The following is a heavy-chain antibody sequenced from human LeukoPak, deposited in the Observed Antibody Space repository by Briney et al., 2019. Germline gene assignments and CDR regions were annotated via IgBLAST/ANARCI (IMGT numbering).Heavy chain of an antibody. D-gene: IGHD3-22*01. V-gene: IGHV4-39*01. J-gene: IGHJ4*02. CDR3: ARLVSYDSSGDRYFFDY. CDR1: GGSISSSNFY. CDR2: SYSSGDT. Sequence: PSETLSLTCTVSGGSISSSNFYWAWIRQPPGKGLEWIGGSYSSGDTYSNPSLNSRVTISVDMSKNQFSLNLSSVTAADTAVYYCARLVSYDSSGDRYFFDYWGQGTLVTVSS.